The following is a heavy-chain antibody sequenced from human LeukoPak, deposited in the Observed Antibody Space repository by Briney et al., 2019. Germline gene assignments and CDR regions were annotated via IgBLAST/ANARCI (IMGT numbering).Heavy chain of an antibody. J-gene: IGHJ4*02. CDR2: INPNSGNT. D-gene: IGHD1-26*01. CDR3: ARPNSVGPTVYFDY. V-gene: IGHV1-2*02. Sequence: ASGKVSCKASGYTFTAYYMHWVRQAPGQGLEWMGWINPNSGNTNYAQKFQGRVTMTRDTSISTAYMELSKLRSDDTAVYYCARPNSVGPTVYFDYWGQGTLVTVSS. CDR1: GYTFTAYY.